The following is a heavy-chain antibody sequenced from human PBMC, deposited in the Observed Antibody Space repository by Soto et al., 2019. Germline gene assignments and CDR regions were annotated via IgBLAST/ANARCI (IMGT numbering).Heavy chain of an antibody. CDR2: INLNSGDT. CDR1: GDTFTDSS. D-gene: IGHD5-12*01. CDR3: ARDLGGYDLYGPDT. Sequence: ASVEVSCKXSGDTFTDSSMHWVRQAPGQGLEWMGWINLNSGDTNYAEKFRGRVTMTRDTSIITAYMELTRLKSDDTAVYYCARDLGGYDLYGPDTWGQGTLVTVSS. V-gene: IGHV1-2*02. J-gene: IGHJ5*02.